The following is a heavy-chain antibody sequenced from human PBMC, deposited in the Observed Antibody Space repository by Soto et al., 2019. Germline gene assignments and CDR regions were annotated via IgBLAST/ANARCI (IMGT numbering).Heavy chain of an antibody. Sequence: PSDTLSLSGPVSATSLSSYFWCWIRQPPWKGLEWIGYIYYSGSTTYNPSLKTRVTISEDTSKNQFSLKLTSVTPDHKAVYYFATGPMGELLEGWGDYDSDHWLQGALVTVSS. CDR3: ATGPMGELLEGWGDYDSDH. CDR1: ATSLSSYF. V-gene: IGHV4-59*07. D-gene: IGHD1-26*01. CDR2: IYYSGST. J-gene: IGHJ4*02.